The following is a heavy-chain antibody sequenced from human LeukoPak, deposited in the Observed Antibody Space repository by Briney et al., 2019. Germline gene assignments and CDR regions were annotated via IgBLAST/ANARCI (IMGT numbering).Heavy chain of an antibody. CDR3: AKERGRDGYNYRNFDS. V-gene: IGHV3-48*03. J-gene: IGHJ4*02. CDR2: ISSSGSTI. CDR1: GFTFSSYE. Sequence: GGSLRLSCAASGFTFSSYEMNWVRQAPGKGLEWVSYISSSGSTIYYADSVKGRFTISRDNAKNSLYLQMNSLRAEDTAVYYCAKERGRDGYNYRNFDSWGQGTLVTVSS. D-gene: IGHD5-24*01.